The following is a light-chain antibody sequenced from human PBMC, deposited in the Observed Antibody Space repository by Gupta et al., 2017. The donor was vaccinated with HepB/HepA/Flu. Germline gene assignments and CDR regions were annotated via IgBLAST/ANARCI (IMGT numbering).Light chain of an antibody. CDR3: LQHSSYPLT. CDR2: AAT. J-gene: IGKJ4*01. V-gene: IGKV1-17*01. Sequence: DIQMPQSPSSLSASVGDSVTVTCRASQDIRNDLGWYQQKPGTAPKRLIFAATKLQPGVPSRFSGSMSGTEYNFTISSLKPEDFATYYCLQHSSYPLTFGGGTKVLIK. CDR1: QDIRND.